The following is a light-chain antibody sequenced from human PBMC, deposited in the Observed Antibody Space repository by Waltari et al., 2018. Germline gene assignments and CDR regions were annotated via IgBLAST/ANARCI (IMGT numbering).Light chain of an antibody. CDR3: QQYYDYQRS. CDR1: QSVSTY. J-gene: IGKJ1*01. CDR2: GAS. Sequence: AIRMTQSPSSLSASTGDRVTTTCRSSQSVSTYLAWYQQKPGKAPKLLIYGASTLQRGVPLRFSGSGSGTDFTLSISCLQSEDFATYYCQQYYDYQRSFGQGTKVEIK. V-gene: IGKV1-8*01.